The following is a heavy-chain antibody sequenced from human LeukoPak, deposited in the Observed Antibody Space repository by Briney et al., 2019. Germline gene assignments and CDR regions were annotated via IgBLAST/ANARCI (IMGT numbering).Heavy chain of an antibody. CDR1: GYSVSSGYY. J-gene: IGHJ3*02. Sequence: SETLCLTCAVSGYSVSSGYYWGWIRQSPGKGLEWIGHMFHSGSTYFNPSLKSRVSTSVDTSKNQFSLRLTSVTAADTAIYYCARHATMIPSHAFDIWGQGTMVGVSS. CDR2: MFHSGST. V-gene: IGHV4-38-2*01. D-gene: IGHD3-22*01. CDR3: ARHATMIPSHAFDI.